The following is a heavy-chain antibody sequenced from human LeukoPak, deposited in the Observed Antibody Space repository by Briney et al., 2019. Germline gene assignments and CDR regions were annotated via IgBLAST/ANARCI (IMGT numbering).Heavy chain of an antibody. J-gene: IGHJ4*02. Sequence: NSGGSLRLSCAASGFTFSNAWMSWVRQPPGKGLEWVGRIKSKTDGGTTDYAAPVKGRFTISRDDSKNTLYLQMNSLKTEDTAVYYCTTEGCTNGVCYTPGDYWGQGTLVTVSS. D-gene: IGHD2-8*01. V-gene: IGHV3-15*01. CDR2: IKSKTDGGTT. CDR1: GFTFSNAW. CDR3: TTEGCTNGVCYTPGDY.